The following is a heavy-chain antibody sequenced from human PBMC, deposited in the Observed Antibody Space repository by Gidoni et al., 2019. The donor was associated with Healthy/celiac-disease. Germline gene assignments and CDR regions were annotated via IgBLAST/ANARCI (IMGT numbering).Heavy chain of an antibody. CDR2: ISSNGGST. CDR1: GFTFSIYA. D-gene: IGHD3-3*01. V-gene: IGHV3-64D*06. Sequence: EVQLVESGGGLVQPGGSLRLSCSASGFTFSIYAMPWVRQAPGKGLEYVSAISSNGGSTYYADSVKGRFTISRDNSKNTLYLQMSSLRAEDTAVYYCVKDHRFLEWLFDYWGQGTLVTVSS. J-gene: IGHJ4*02. CDR3: VKDHRFLEWLFDY.